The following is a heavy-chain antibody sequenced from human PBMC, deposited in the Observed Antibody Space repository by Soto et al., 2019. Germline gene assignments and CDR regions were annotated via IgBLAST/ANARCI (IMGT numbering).Heavy chain of an antibody. CDR1: GGSISSYY. CDR3: ARNRLGGVYYYYMDV. V-gene: IGHV4-59*01. J-gene: IGHJ6*03. D-gene: IGHD7-27*01. CDR2: IYYSGST. Sequence: SETLSLTCTVSGGSISSYYWSWIRQPPGKGLEWIGYIYYSGSTNYNPSLKSRVTISVDTSKNQFSLKLSSVTAADTAVYYCARNRLGGVYYYYMDVWGKGTTVTVSS.